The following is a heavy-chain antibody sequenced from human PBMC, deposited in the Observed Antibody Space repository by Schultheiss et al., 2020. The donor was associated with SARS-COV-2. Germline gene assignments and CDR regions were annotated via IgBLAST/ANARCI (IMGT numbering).Heavy chain of an antibody. J-gene: IGHJ6*02. V-gene: IGHV4-30-4*08. Sequence: SQTLSLTCAVSGGSISSGGYYWSWIRQHPGKGLEWIGYIYYSGSTYYNPSLKSRVTISVDTSKNQFSLKLSSVTAADTAVYYCARATAMVTWYGMDVWGQGTTVTGSS. CDR1: GGSISSGGYY. CDR3: ARATAMVTWYGMDV. CDR2: IYYSGST. D-gene: IGHD5-18*01.